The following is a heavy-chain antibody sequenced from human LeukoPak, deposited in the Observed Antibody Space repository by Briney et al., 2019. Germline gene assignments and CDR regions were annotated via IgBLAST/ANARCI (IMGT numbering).Heavy chain of an antibody. D-gene: IGHD3/OR15-3a*01. V-gene: IGHV3-74*01. CDR1: GFTFSSYS. CDR3: ARELQNYGFLL. J-gene: IGHJ4*02. Sequence: PGGSLRLSCAASGFTFSSYSMNWVRHAPGKGLVWVSRINPDGSVTSYADSVKDRFIISRDNAQNTLYFQMNSLRAEDTALYYCARELQNYGFLLWGQGTQVTVSS. CDR2: INPDGSVT.